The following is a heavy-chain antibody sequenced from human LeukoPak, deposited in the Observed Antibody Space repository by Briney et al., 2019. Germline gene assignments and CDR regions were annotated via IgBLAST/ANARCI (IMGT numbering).Heavy chain of an antibody. D-gene: IGHD3-9*01. CDR2: ISSSSSTI. V-gene: IGHV3-48*01. CDR1: GFTFSSYS. CDR3: ARELFEGVLRYFDWSYNYYMDV. J-gene: IGHJ6*03. Sequence: GGSLRLSCAASGFTFSSYSMNWVRQAPGKGLEWVSYISSSSSTIYYAESVKGRFTIYRDNAKNSLYLQMNSLRAEDTAVYYCARELFEGVLRYFDWSYNYYMDVWGKGTTVTVSS.